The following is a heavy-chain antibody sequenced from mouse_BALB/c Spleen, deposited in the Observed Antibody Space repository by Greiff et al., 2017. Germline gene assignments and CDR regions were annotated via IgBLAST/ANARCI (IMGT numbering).Heavy chain of an antibody. CDR1: GFTFSDYY. CDR3: ARGLTTVVADYAMDY. J-gene: IGHJ4*01. D-gene: IGHD1-1*01. CDR2: ISDGGSYT. V-gene: IGHV5-4*02. Sequence: DVKLVESGGGLVKPGGSLKLSCAASGFTFSDYYMYWVRQTPEKRLEWVATISDGGSYTYYPDSVKGRFTISRDNAKNNLYLQMSSLKSEDTAMYYCARGLTTVVADYAMDYWGQGTSVTVSS.